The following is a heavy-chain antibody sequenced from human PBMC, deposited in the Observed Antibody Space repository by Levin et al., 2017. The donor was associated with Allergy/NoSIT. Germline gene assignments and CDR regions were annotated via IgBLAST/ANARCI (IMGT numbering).Heavy chain of an antibody. CDR2: ISYDGNKK. CDR3: AKDMGGVIFTGWCFDY. J-gene: IGHJ4*02. V-gene: IGHV3-30*18. D-gene: IGHD3-16*01. CDR1: GFMFSGYG. Sequence: AGGSLRLSCAASGFMFSGYGMHWVRQAPGKGLEWVAVISYDGNKKYYAGTVKDRFTISRDYSKNTLYLQMNSLRAEDTALYYCAKDMGGVIFTGWCFDYWGQGTLVSVSS.